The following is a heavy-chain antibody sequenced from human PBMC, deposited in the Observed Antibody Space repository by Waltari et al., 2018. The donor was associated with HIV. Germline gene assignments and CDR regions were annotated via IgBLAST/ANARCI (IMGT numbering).Heavy chain of an antibody. CDR2: IKQDGSEK. D-gene: IGHD1-1*01. J-gene: IGHJ3*02. CDR1: GFPFSCYW. CDR3: ARDNWNDGLDI. V-gene: IGHV3-7*01. Sequence: EVQLVESGGGVVQPGGSLRLSWAASGFPFSCYWMSWVRQAPGKGLEWVANIKQDGSEKYYVDSVKGRFTISRDNAKNSLYLQMNSLRAEDTAVYYCARDNWNDGLDIWGQGTMVTVSS.